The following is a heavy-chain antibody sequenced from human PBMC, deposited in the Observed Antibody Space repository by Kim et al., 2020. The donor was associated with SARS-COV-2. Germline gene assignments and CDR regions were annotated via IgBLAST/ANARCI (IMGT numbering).Heavy chain of an antibody. D-gene: IGHD4-17*01. V-gene: IGHV3-23*01. CDR2: T. Sequence: TYYADSAKGQFAISRDNSKNTLYLQRNSLKAEDTAVYYCAKRRTTVVTDYWGQRTLVTVSS. CDR3: AKRRTTVVTDY. J-gene: IGHJ4*02.